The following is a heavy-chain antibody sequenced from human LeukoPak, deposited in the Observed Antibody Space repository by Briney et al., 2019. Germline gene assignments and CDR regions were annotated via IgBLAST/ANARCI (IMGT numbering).Heavy chain of an antibody. CDR2: IRYDGRNK. CDR3: AKEIWPTVTTPGHTHFDY. Sequence: GGSLRLSCAASGFTFSYYWMSWVRQAPGKGLEWVAFIRYDGRNKYYADSVKGRFTISRDNSKNTLCLQMNSLRAEDTAVYYCAKEIWPTVTTPGHTHFDYWGQGTLVTVSS. V-gene: IGHV3-30*02. D-gene: IGHD4-17*01. CDR1: GFTFSYYW. J-gene: IGHJ4*02.